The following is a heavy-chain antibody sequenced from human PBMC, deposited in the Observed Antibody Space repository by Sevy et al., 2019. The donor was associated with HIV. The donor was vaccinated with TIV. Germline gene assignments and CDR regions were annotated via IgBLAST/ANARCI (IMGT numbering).Heavy chain of an antibody. CDR2: IDSRSSNI. D-gene: IGHD5-12*01. J-gene: IGHJ6*02. CDR1: GFTFSSYS. CDR3: AREGGYTDQGMDG. V-gene: IGHV3-48*01. Sequence: GGSLRLSCAASGFTFSSYSMNWVRQAPGKGLEWLSYIDSRSSNIYYADTVKGRFTISRDTAKNSLYMQMNSLRGEGTAVYYCAREGGYTDQGMDGWGQGTTVTFSS.